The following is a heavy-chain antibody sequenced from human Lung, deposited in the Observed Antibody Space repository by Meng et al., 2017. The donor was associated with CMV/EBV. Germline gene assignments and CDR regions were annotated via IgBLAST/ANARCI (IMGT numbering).Heavy chain of an antibody. CDR2: IPHRGSS. J-gene: IGHJ1*01. V-gene: IGHV4-4*02. Sequence: QVPWRESGPALVKPSENLSLTCAVSGDSITNHNWWAWVRQPPGKGLEWIGEIPHRGSSAYNPSLKSRVSMSIDKSKNQFSLKLTSVTAADTAVYHCLRRSGGSVWGQGTLVTVSS. CDR3: LRRSGGSV. D-gene: IGHD3-10*01. CDR1: GDSITNHNW.